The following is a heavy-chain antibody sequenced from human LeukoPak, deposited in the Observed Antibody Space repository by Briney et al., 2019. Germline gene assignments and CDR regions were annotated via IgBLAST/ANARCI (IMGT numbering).Heavy chain of an antibody. V-gene: IGHV1-2*02. J-gene: IGHJ3*02. D-gene: IGHD3-22*01. CDR3: ARGRHSYESSDYYYEGDAFDT. Sequence: GASVKVSCKASGYTFSGYYMHWVRQAPGQGLEWMGWINPNSGGTNYAQKFQGRVTMTRDTSISTAYMELSRLRSDDTAVYYCARGRHSYESSDYYYEGDAFDTWGQGTMVTVSS. CDR1: GYTFSGYY. CDR2: INPNSGGT.